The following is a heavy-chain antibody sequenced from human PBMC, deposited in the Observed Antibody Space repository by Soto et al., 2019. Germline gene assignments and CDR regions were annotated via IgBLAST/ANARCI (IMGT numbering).Heavy chain of an antibody. D-gene: IGHD3-3*01. CDR2: IWYDGSNK. Sequence: GGSLRLSCAASGFTFSSYGMHWVRQAPGKGLEWVAVIWYDGSNKYYADSVKGRFTISRDNSKNTLYLQMNSLRAEDTAVYYCARGVDFWSGYDKDDAFDIWGQGTMVTVSS. CDR3: ARGVDFWSGYDKDDAFDI. J-gene: IGHJ3*02. V-gene: IGHV3-33*01. CDR1: GFTFSSYG.